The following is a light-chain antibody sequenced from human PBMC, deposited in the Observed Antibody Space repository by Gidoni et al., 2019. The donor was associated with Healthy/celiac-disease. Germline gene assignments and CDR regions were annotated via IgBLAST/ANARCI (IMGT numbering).Light chain of an antibody. J-gene: IGLJ2*01. CDR2: QDS. CDR1: KLGDKY. CDR3: QAWDSSTVV. V-gene: IGLV3-1*01. Sequence: SYELTQPPSVSVSPGQTASITCSGDKLGDKYACWYQQKPGQYPVRGIYQDSKRPSGIPERFSGSNSGNTATLTISGTQAMDEADYYCQAWDSSTVVFGGGTKLTVL.